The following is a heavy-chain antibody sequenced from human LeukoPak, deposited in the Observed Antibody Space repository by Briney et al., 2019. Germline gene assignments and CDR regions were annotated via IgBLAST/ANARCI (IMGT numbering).Heavy chain of an antibody. CDR1: GYTFTGYY. D-gene: IGHD5-18*01. CDR2: INPNSGGT. J-gene: IGHJ3*02. CDR3: ARFVDTAMDAFDI. V-gene: IGHV1-2*06. Sequence: GASVKVSCKASGYTFTGYYMHWVRQAPGQGLEWMGRINPNSGGTNYAQKFQGRVTMTRDTSISTAYMELSRLRSDDTAVYYCARFVDTAMDAFDIWGQGTMVIVSS.